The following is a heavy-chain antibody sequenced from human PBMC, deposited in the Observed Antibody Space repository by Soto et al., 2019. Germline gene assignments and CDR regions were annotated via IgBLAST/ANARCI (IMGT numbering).Heavy chain of an antibody. CDR2: LTPSGGET. Sequence: GGALRLSCVASGFTFSTYAMSWVRQAPGKGLEWVSALTPSGGETYYADSVKGRFTISRDNSMNALYLQMNSLRIEDTAVYYCAHPRGYGVFDAYDIWGQGTMVTVSS. V-gene: IGHV3-23*01. CDR1: GFTFSTYA. D-gene: IGHD4-17*01. J-gene: IGHJ3*02. CDR3: AHPRGYGVFDAYDI.